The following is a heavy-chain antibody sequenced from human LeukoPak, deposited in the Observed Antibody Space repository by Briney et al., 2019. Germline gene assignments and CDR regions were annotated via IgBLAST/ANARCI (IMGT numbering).Heavy chain of an antibody. CDR2: ISWNSGSI. D-gene: IGHD6-19*01. CDR1: GFTFDDYA. V-gene: IGHV3-9*01. J-gene: IGHJ5*02. Sequence: GGSLRLSCAASGFTFDDYAMHWVRQAPGKGLEWISGISWNSGSIGYADSVKGRFTISRDNAKNSLYLQMNSLRAEDTALYYCAKDIRAAVAGGYNWFDPWGQGTLVTVSS. CDR3: AKDIRAAVAGGYNWFDP.